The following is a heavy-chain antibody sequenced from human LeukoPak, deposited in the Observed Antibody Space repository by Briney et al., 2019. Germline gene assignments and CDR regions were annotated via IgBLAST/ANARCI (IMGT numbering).Heavy chain of an antibody. CDR2: IYYSGTT. CDR1: TFDDYG. CDR3: ATGGGIRSSGGAASIDY. D-gene: IGHD1-26*01. Sequence: TFDDYGMSWVRQAPGKGLEWIGYIYYSGTTYYNPSLKSRVTISVDTSKNQFSLKLSSVTAADTAVYYCATGGGIRSSGGAASIDYWGQGTLVTVSS. V-gene: IGHV4-30-4*08. J-gene: IGHJ4*02.